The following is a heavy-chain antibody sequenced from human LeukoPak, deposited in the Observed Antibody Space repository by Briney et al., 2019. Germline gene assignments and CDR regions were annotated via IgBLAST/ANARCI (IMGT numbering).Heavy chain of an antibody. D-gene: IGHD4-11*01. CDR3: AKKTPDYSPFGY. V-gene: IGHV3-23*01. CDR2: ISGSGGST. Sequence: PGGSLRLSCAASGFTFNNYAMSWVRQAPGKGLEWVSAISGSGGSTNYADSVKGRFTISRDNSKTTLYLQMYSLRAEDTAVYYCAKKTPDYSPFGYWGQGTLVTVSS. J-gene: IGHJ4*02. CDR1: GFTFNNYA.